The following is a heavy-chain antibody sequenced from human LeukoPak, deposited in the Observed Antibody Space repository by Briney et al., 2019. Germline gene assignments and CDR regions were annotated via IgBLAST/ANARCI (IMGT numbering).Heavy chain of an antibody. CDR1: GGSISSGDYY. Sequence: SETLSLTCTVSGGSISSGDYYWSWIRQPPGKGLEWIGYIYYSGSTYYNPSLKSRVTISVDTSKNQFSLKLSSVTAADTAVYYRARGDILTVYYKPPPGYWGQGTLVTVSS. V-gene: IGHV4-30-4*01. D-gene: IGHD3-9*01. J-gene: IGHJ4*02. CDR2: IYYSGST. CDR3: ARGDILTVYYKPPPGY.